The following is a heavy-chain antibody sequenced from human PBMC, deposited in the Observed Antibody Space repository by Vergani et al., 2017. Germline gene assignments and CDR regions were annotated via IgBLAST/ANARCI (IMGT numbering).Heavy chain of an antibody. CDR2: IKQDGSEK. D-gene: IGHD6-6*01. CDR1: GFTFSSYW. Sequence: EVQLVESGGGLVQPGGSLRLSCAASGFTFSSYWMSWVRQAPGKGLEWAANIKQDGSEKYYVDSVKGRFTISRDNAKNSLYLQMNSLRAEDTAVYYCARDREQLVRSDWFDPWGQGTLVTVSS. CDR3: ARDREQLVRSDWFDP. J-gene: IGHJ5*02. V-gene: IGHV3-7*03.